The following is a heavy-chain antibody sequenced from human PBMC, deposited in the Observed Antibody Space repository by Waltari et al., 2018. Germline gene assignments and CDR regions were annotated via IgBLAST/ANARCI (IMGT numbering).Heavy chain of an antibody. CDR3: GRSRRGDYYDPSSH. D-gene: IGHD3-16*01. J-gene: IGHJ4*02. CDR2: IRSPGNII. Sequence: EVRLVESGGGLVKPGGSLRLSCPAPGFVFSNYGLHCFRRAAGMGLEWGAGIRSPGNIINYGQAGEGRSTISGENAREALLLQMDSLGVHDTAMYYRGRSRRGDYYDPSSHWGQGPLVTVSS. V-gene: IGHV3-21*01. CDR1: GFVFSNYG.